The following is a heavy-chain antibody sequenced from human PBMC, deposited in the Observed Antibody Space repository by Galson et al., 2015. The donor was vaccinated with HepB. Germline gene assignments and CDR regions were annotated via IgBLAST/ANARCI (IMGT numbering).Heavy chain of an antibody. V-gene: IGHV3-15*01. D-gene: IGHD3-22*01. J-gene: IGHJ4*02. CDR2: IKSKTDGGTT. Sequence: SLRLSCAASGFTFSNAWMSWVRQAPGKGLEWVGRIKSKTDGGTTDYAAPVKGRFTISRDDSKNTLYLQMNSLKTEDTAVYYCTTGGYYDSSGYSPAHDYWGQGTLVTVSS. CDR3: TTGGYYDSSGYSPAHDY. CDR1: GFTFSNAW.